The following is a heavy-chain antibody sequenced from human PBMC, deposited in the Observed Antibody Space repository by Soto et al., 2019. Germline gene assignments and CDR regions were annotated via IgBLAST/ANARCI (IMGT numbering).Heavy chain of an antibody. CDR1: GFTFSGYA. V-gene: IGHV3-30-3*01. D-gene: IGHD3-3*01. J-gene: IGHJ6*02. Sequence: PGGSLRLSCAASGFTFSGYAMHWVRQAPGKGLEWVAVISYDGSNKYYADSVKGRFTISRDNSKNTLYLQMNSLRAEDTAVYYCARDFHDFWSGYYAPSRYYYGMDVWGQGTTVTVSS. CDR2: ISYDGSNK. CDR3: ARDFHDFWSGYYAPSRYYYGMDV.